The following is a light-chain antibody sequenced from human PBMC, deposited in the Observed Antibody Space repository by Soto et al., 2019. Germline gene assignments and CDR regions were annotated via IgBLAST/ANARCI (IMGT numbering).Light chain of an antibody. CDR1: QSLLHSNGYNY. CDR2: LGS. J-gene: IGKJ1*01. V-gene: IGKV2-28*01. Sequence: DIVMTQSPVSLPVTPGEPASISCRSSQSLLHSNGYNYLDWYLQKPGQSLQLLIYLGSNRASGVPGRFSASASGTDFTLTISRVEAEDVGVYYCMGALQSPPTFGQGTKVDIK. CDR3: MGALQSPPT.